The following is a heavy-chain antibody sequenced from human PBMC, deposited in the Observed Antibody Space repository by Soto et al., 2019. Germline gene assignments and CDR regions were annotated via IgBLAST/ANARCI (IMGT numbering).Heavy chain of an antibody. D-gene: IGHD4-17*01. CDR2: ISAYYGNT. V-gene: IGHV1-18*01. CDR1: GYTFTSYG. CDR3: ARDHSTDYGDYVRSGNYFDY. Sequence: QVQLVQSGAEVKKPGASVKVSCKASGYTFTSYGISWVRQAPGQGLEWMGWISAYYGNTNYAQKLQGRVTMTTDTSTSTAYMELRSLRSDDTAVYYCARDHSTDYGDYVRSGNYFDYWGQGTLVTVSS. J-gene: IGHJ4*02.